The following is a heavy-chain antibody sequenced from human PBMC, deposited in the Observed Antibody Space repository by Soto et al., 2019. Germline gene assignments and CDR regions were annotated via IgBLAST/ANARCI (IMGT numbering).Heavy chain of an antibody. V-gene: IGHV4-61*01. CDR3: ARGWTRPAQGAPIDY. CDR2: IYFTGST. J-gene: IGHJ4*02. CDR1: GGSVSSGNYY. Sequence: SETLSLTFTVSGGSVSSGNYYWSWIRQPTGKGLEWIGYIYFTGSTNYNPSLKSRVTISVDMSKNQFSLKLSSVTAADTAVYYCARGWTRPAQGAPIDYWGQGTLVTVSS.